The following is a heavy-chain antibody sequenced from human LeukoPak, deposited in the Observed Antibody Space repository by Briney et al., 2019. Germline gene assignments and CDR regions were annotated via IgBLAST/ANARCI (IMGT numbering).Heavy chain of an antibody. J-gene: IGHJ1*01. V-gene: IGHV1-18*01. CDR1: GYTFTSYA. CDR3: ARDRNHDSSAPEYFQH. D-gene: IGHD3-22*01. Sequence: ASVKVSCKASGYTFTSYAMNWVRQAPGQGLEWMGWISAYNGNTNYAQKLQGRVTMTTDTSTSTAYMELRSLRSDDTAVYYCARDRNHDSSAPEYFQHWGQGTLVTVSS. CDR2: ISAYNGNT.